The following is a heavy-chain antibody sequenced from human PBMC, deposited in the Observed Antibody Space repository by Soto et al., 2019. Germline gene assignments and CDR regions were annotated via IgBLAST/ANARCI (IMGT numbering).Heavy chain of an antibody. J-gene: IGHJ4*02. CDR3: AHRRRLGSGNPYIPPYFDY. V-gene: IGHV2-5*02. D-gene: IGHD3-10*01. CDR1: GFSLTTSGAG. Sequence: QITLKESGPTLVKPTQTLTLTCTFAGFSLTTSGAGVGWIRQSPGKALEWLALIYWDDDKRLSPSLRTRLTITKDTSKNHVVLTLATVDPADTATYFCAHRRRLGSGNPYIPPYFDYWGQGVLVVVSS. CDR2: IYWDDDK.